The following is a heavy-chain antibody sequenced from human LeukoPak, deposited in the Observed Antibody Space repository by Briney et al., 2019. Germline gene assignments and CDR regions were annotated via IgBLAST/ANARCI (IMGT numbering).Heavy chain of an antibody. V-gene: IGHV3-48*01. Sequence: PGGSLRLSCAASGFSFSSHSMNWVRQAPGKGLEWVSYISSSSSTIYYVDSVKGRFTISRDNAKNSLYLQMNSLRAEDTAVYYCARLGYSYGNTYFDYWGQGTLVTVFS. CDR2: ISSSSSTI. J-gene: IGHJ4*02. CDR1: GFSFSSHS. CDR3: ARLGYSYGNTYFDY. D-gene: IGHD5-18*01.